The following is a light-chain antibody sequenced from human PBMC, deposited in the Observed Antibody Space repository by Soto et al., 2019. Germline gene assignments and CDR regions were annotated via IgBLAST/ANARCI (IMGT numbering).Light chain of an antibody. CDR2: EDN. Sequence: NFMLTQPHSVSESPGKTVTISCTRSSGSIASNYVQWYQQRPGSSPTTVIYEDNQRPSGVPDRFSGSIDSSSNSASLTISGLKTEDEADYYCQSYDNINHYVFGTGTKLTVL. V-gene: IGLV6-57*01. CDR1: SGSIASNY. J-gene: IGLJ1*01. CDR3: QSYDNINHYV.